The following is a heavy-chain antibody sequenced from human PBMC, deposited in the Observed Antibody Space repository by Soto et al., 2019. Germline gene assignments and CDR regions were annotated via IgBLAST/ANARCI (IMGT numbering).Heavy chain of an antibody. CDR3: ARGSSATGDCSGGSCYEVDY. D-gene: IGHD2-15*01. V-gene: IGHV1-8*01. Sequence: QVQLVQSGAEVKKPGASVKVSCKASGYTFTSYDINWVRQATGQGLEWMGWMNPNSGNTGYAQKFQGRVTMTRNTSISTAYMELSSLRSEDTAVYYCARGSSATGDCSGGSCYEVDYWGQGTLVTVSS. J-gene: IGHJ4*02. CDR2: MNPNSGNT. CDR1: GYTFTSYD.